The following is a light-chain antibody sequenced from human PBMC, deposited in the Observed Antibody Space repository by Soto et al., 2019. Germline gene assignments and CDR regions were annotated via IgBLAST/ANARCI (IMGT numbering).Light chain of an antibody. V-gene: IGLV7-43*01. J-gene: IGLJ2*01. Sequence: QAVVTQEPSLTVSPGGTVTLTRASSTGAVTSGYYPNWFQQKPGQAPRPLIYDANNKHSWTPARFSGSLLGGKAALTLSGVQPEDEAEYYCLLYYGGAHVFGGGTKLTVL. CDR2: DAN. CDR3: LLYYGGAHV. CDR1: TGAVTSGYY.